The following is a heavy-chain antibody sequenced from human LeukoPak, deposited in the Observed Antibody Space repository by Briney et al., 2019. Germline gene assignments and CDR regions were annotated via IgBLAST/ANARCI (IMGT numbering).Heavy chain of an antibody. CDR2: IYYSGST. CDR3: ARRRTPVHRYFDS. V-gene: IGHV4-39*01. J-gene: IGHJ4*02. Sequence: PSETLSLTRTVSGGSISSSSYYWGWIRQPPGKGLEWIGSIYYSGSTYYNPSLKSRVTISVDTSKNQFSLKLSSVTAADTAVYYCARRRTPVHRYFDSWGQGTLVTVSS. CDR1: GGSISSSSYY. D-gene: IGHD3-9*01.